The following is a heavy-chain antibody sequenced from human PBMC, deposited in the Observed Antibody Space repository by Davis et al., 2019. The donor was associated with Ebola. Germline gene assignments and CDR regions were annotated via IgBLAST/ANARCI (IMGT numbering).Heavy chain of an antibody. Sequence: AASVKVSCKASGYTFTSYDINWVRQVTGQGLEWMGWMNPNSGNTDYAQKFQGRVTMTRQTSTNTAYMELRSLRSEDTAVYYCARGGGTMKEVANLGYWGQGTLVTVSS. CDR2: MNPNSGNT. CDR3: ARGGGTMKEVANLGY. D-gene: IGHD3-22*01. J-gene: IGHJ4*02. V-gene: IGHV1-8*01. CDR1: GYTFTSYD.